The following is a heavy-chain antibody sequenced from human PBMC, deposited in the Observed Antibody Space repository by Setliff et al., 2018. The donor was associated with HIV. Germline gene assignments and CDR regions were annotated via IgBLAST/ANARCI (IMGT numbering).Heavy chain of an antibody. CDR2: IRSKANSYAT. CDR1: GFTFSGSA. V-gene: IGHV3-73*01. J-gene: IGHJ1*01. CDR3: TTTYGDYVFAEYFQH. Sequence: GSLRLSCAASGFTFSGSAMHWVRQASGKGLEWVGRIRSKANSYATAYAASVKGRFTIPRDDSKNTAYLQMNSLKTEDTAVYYCTTTYGDYVFAEYFQHWGQGTLVTVSS. D-gene: IGHD4-17*01.